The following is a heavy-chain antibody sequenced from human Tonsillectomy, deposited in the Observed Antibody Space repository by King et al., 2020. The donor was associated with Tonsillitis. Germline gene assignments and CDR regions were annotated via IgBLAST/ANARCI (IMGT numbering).Heavy chain of an antibody. CDR2: IKGDGNYT. V-gene: IGHV3-74*01. Sequence: VQLVESGGGLVLPGGSLRLSCAASGFTFSNFWMHWVRQATGKGLVWGSRIKGDGNYTNYADSVHGRFTISRDDAKDTPYLHMNSLRAEDTAVYYCARNYLDSFDIWGQGTMVTVSS. J-gene: IGHJ3*02. D-gene: IGHD3-10*01. CDR1: GFTFSNFW. CDR3: ARNYLDSFDI.